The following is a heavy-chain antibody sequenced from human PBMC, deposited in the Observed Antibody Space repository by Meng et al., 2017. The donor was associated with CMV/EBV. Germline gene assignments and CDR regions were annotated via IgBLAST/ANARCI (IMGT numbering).Heavy chain of an antibody. D-gene: IGHD2-2*01. CDR2: ISSSGGTT. Sequence: GGSLKISCAASGFTFSNYAMSWVRQAPGKGLEWVSGISSSGGTTHHADSVKDRFTISRDNSINTLYLQMSSLRPDDTAVFYCAKALCSTTTCTFDYWGQGILVTVSS. CDR1: GFTFSNYA. CDR3: AKALCSTTTCTFDY. V-gene: IGHV3-23*01. J-gene: IGHJ4*02.